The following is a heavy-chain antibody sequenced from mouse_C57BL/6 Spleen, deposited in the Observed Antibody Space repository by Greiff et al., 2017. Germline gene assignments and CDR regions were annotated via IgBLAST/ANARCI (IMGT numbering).Heavy chain of an antibody. D-gene: IGHD2-2*01. J-gene: IGHJ4*01. Sequence: EVKLMESGEGLVKPGGSLKLSCAASGFTFSSYAMSWVRQTPEKRLEWVAYISSGGDYIYYADTVKGRFTISRDNARNTLYLQMSSLKSEDTAMYYCTRDEGNGYDPLYAMDYWGQGTSVTVSS. CDR3: TRDEGNGYDPLYAMDY. CDR1: GFTFSSYA. CDR2: ISSGGDYI. V-gene: IGHV5-9-1*02.